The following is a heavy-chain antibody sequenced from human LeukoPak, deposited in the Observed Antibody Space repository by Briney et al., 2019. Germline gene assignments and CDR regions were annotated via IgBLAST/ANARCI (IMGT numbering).Heavy chain of an antibody. CDR3: ARVIGNIGRYYFDY. J-gene: IGHJ4*02. V-gene: IGHV3-11*01. Sequence: PGGSLRLSCAAAGFTFSDYYMTWIRQPPGEGLEWVSYISSSGSTIYYADSVKGRFTISRDNAKSSLYLQMNSLRAEDTAFYYCARVIGNIGRYYFDYWGQGTLVTVSS. CDR2: ISSSGSTI. D-gene: IGHD3-9*01. CDR1: GFTFSDYY.